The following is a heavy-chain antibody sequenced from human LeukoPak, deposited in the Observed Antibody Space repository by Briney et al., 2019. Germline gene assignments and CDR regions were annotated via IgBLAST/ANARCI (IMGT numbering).Heavy chain of an antibody. Sequence: GGSLRLSCAASGFTFSSYWMHWVRQAPGKGLVWVSRINSDGSSTSYADSVKGRFTISRDNAKNTLYLQMNSLRAEDTAVYYCARAVYGGDFDHWGQGTLVTVSS. CDR2: INSDGSST. J-gene: IGHJ4*02. CDR3: ARAVYGGDFDH. V-gene: IGHV3-74*01. D-gene: IGHD5/OR15-5a*01. CDR1: GFTFSSYW.